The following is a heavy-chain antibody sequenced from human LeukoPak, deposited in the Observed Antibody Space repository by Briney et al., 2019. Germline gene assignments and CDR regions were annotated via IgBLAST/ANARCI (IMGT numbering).Heavy chain of an antibody. Sequence: PGGSLRLSCAASGFTFSSYGMHWVRQAPGKGLEWVAFIRYDGSNKYYADSVKGRFTISRDNSKNTLYLQMNSLRAEDTAVYYCAGTLYSGYGLGSLGAFDIWGQGTMVTVSS. D-gene: IGHD5-12*01. CDR2: IRYDGSNK. CDR1: GFTFSSYG. V-gene: IGHV3-30*02. J-gene: IGHJ3*02. CDR3: AGTLYSGYGLGSLGAFDI.